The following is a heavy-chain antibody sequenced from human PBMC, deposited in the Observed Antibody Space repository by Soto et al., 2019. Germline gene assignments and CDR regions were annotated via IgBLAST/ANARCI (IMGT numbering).Heavy chain of an antibody. V-gene: IGHV3-30-3*01. J-gene: IGHJ4*02. CDR3: ARGDGYIYGNTFDS. CDR2: ISYDGSNK. CDR1: VFTFNNYA. D-gene: IGHD5-18*01. Sequence: GSLRLSCAASVFTFNNYAMHWVREAPGKGLEWMAFISYDGSNKYYADSVTGRFTISRDNSRNTLYLQMNSLRAEDTAVYYCARGDGYIYGNTFDSWGQGALVTVSS.